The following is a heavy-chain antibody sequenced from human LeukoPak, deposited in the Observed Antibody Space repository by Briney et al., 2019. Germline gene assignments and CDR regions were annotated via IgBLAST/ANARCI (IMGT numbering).Heavy chain of an antibody. V-gene: IGHV1-8*01. CDR1: GYTFTSYD. CDR2: MNPNSGNT. CDR3: ARGRSGRRNCSSTSCQDWFDP. Sequence: ASVKVSCKASGYTFTSYDINWVRQATGQGLEWMGWMNPNSGNTGYAQKFLGRVTMTRNTSISTAYMELSSLRSEDTAVYYCARGRSGRRNCSSTSCQDWFDPWGPGNLVTVSS. J-gene: IGHJ5*02. D-gene: IGHD2-2*01.